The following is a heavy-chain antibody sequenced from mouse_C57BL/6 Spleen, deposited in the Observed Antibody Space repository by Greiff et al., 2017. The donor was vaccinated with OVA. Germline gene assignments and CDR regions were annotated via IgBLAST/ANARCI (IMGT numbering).Heavy chain of an antibody. Sequence: VKLQQSGAELVRPGTSVKVSCKASGYAFTNYLIEWVKQRPGQGLEWIGVINPGSGGTNYNEKFKGKATLTADKSSSTAYMQLSSLTSEDSAVYFCARGDYGNYWGQGTTLTVSS. CDR2: INPGSGGT. CDR3: ARGDYGNY. D-gene: IGHD2-4*01. CDR1: GYAFTNYL. J-gene: IGHJ2*01. V-gene: IGHV1-54*01.